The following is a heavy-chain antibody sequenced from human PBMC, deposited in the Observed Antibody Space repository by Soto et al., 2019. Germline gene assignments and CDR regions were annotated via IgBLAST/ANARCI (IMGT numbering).Heavy chain of an antibody. CDR3: VKGEYYYDSGAYYPFDY. CDR1: GFTFCIYA. J-gene: IGHJ4*02. V-gene: IGHV3-64D*06. D-gene: IGHD3-22*01. Sequence: GGSLRLSCSASGFTFCIYAMHWVRQAPGKGLEYVSSLSINGGSTHYADSVKGRFAISRDNSKNTVYLQMSSLRAEDTAVYYCVKGEYYYDSGAYYPFDYWGQGT. CDR2: LSINGGST.